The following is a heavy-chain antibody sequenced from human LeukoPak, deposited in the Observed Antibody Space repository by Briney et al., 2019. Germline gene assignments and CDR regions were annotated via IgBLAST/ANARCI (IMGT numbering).Heavy chain of an antibody. J-gene: IGHJ4*02. CDR3: ARRPLAAAGEYQLDY. D-gene: IGHD6-13*01. Sequence: AASVKVSCKASGYTFTGYYMHWVRQAPGQGLEWMGWINPNSGGTNYAQKFQGRVTMTRDTSISTAYMELSRLRSDDTAVYYCARRPLAAAGEYQLDYWGQGTLVTVSS. CDR2: INPNSGGT. CDR1: GYTFTGYY. V-gene: IGHV1-2*02.